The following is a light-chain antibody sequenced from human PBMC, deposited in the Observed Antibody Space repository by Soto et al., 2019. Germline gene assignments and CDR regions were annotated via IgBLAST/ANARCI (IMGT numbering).Light chain of an antibody. CDR1: SSDIGVSNH. CDR3: CSSADTYTFV. V-gene: IGLV2-11*01. J-gene: IGLJ1*01. CDR2: DVS. Sequence: QSVLTQPRSVSGSPGQSVTISCTGTSSDIGVSNHVSWYQQHPGRAPKVIIYDVSKRPSGVPDRFSGSKSGNTATLTISGLQTEDEADYSCCSSADTYTFVFGSGTKLIVL.